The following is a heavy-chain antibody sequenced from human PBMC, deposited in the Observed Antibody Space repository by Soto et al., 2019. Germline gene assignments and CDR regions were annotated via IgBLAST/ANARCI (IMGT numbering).Heavy chain of an antibody. J-gene: IGHJ4*02. D-gene: IGHD6-13*01. V-gene: IGHV4-31*03. CDR3: ARGYRQSGYSSSWVFDY. Sequence: QVQLRESGPGLVKPSQTLSLTCTVSGGSINSGGYYWNWIRQHPGKGLERTGYMYYSGSTYYNPFLRSRVIRSADTSENHFSLKLSSVTAADTAVYFCARGYRQSGYSSSWVFDYWCQGTLVHVSS. CDR2: MYYSGST. CDR1: GGSINSGGYY.